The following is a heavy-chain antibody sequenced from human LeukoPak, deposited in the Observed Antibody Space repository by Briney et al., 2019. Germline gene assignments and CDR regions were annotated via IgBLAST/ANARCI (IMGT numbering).Heavy chain of an antibody. D-gene: IGHD5-24*01. CDR2: INPNSGGT. V-gene: IGHV1-2*02. J-gene: IGHJ4*02. Sequence: GASVKVSCKASGYTFTSYGISWVRQAPGQGLEWMGWINPNSGGTNYAQKFQGRVTMTRDTSISTAYMELSRLRSDDTAVYYCARDSGWLQSSVDYWGQGTLVTVSS. CDR1: GYTFTSYG. CDR3: ARDSGWLQSSVDY.